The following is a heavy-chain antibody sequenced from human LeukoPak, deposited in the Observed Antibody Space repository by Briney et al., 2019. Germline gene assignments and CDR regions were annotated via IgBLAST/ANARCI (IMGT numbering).Heavy chain of an antibody. Sequence: GGSLRLSCVVSGFTFSTYVMHWVRQAPGKGLMWVSRISHDGTVTSYADSVRGRFTVSRDNAKDTLYLQMNSLRAEDTAVYYCTRDVNLNFFDVWGRGTLVTVSS. D-gene: IGHD3-9*01. CDR2: ISHDGTVT. V-gene: IGHV3-74*01. J-gene: IGHJ2*01. CDR1: GFTFSTYV. CDR3: TRDVNLNFFDV.